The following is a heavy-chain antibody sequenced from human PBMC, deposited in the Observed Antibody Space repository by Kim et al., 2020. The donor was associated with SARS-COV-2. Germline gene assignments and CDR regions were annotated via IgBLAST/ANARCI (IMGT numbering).Heavy chain of an antibody. CDR2: DGSNK. Sequence: DGSNKYYAGSLNGRFTISRDNSKNMLFLQMNSLRAEDKAVYYCANFESWGQGTLVTVSS. CDR3: ANFES. V-gene: IGHV3-33*06. J-gene: IGHJ4*02.